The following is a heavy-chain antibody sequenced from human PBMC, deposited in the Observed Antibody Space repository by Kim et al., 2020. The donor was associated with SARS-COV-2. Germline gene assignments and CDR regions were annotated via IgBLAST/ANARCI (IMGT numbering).Heavy chain of an antibody. CDR3: AREGRDAFDI. CDR1: GGSVSSGSYY. J-gene: IGHJ3*02. CDR2: IYYSGST. V-gene: IGHV4-61*01. Sequence: SETLSLTCTVSGGSVSSGSYYWSWIRQPPGKGLEWIGYIYYSGSTNYNPSLKSRVTISVDTSKNQFSLKLSSVTAADTAVYYCAREGRDAFDIWGQGTMVTVSS.